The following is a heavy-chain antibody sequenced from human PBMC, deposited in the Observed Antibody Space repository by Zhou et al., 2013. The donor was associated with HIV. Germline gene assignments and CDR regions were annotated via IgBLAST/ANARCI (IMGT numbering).Heavy chain of an antibody. J-gene: IGHJ4*03. V-gene: IGHV1-69*04. CDR1: GGTFSSYA. D-gene: IGHD1-26*01. CDR3: ASLSSGSYYVY. CDR2: IIPILGIA. Sequence: QVQLVQSGAEVKKPGSSVKVSCKASGGTFSSYAISWVRQAPGQGLEWMGRIIPILGIANYAQKFQGRVTITADKSTSTAYMELSSLRSEDTAVYYCASLSSGSYYVYWGQGNPWSPSPQ.